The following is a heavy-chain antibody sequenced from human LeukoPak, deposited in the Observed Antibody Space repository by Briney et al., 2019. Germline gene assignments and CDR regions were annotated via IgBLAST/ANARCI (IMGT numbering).Heavy chain of an antibody. CDR2: IYYSGST. V-gene: IGHV4-39*01. CDR3: ARRDGNWGSTDY. Sequence: SETLSLTCTVSGGSISSSSYYWGWIRQPPGKGLEWIGSIYYSGSTYYNPSLKSRVTISVDTSKNQFSLKLSSVTAADTAVYYCARRDGNWGSTDYWGQGTLVTVSS. CDR1: GGSISSSSYY. D-gene: IGHD7-27*01. J-gene: IGHJ4*02.